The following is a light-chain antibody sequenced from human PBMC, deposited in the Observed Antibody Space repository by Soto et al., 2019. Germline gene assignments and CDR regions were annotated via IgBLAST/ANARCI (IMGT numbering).Light chain of an antibody. J-gene: IGKJ1*01. CDR3: QQYGSSPGT. V-gene: IGKV3-20*01. CDR1: QSVRDRY. Sequence: EIVLTQSPGTLSLSPGERATLSCRASQSVRDRYLAWYQQKPGQAPSLLIYDTSTRATDVPDRFSGSESGTDFALTISRVEPEDFAIYFCQQYGSSPGTFGQGTKVEI. CDR2: DTS.